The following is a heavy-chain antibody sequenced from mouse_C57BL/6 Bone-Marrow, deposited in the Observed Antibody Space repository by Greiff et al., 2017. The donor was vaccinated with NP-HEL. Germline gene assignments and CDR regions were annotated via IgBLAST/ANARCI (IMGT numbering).Heavy chain of an antibody. CDR1: GFTFSSYG. J-gene: IGHJ4*01. V-gene: IGHV5-6*01. D-gene: IGHD4-1*01. CDR3: ARHPRTGTGDYYAMDY. Sequence: EVHLVESGGDLVKPGGSLKLSCAASGFTFSSYGMSWVRQTPDKRLEWVATISSGGSYTYYPDSVKGRFTISRDNAKNTLYLQMSSLKSEDTAMYYCARHPRTGTGDYYAMDYWGQGTSVTVSS. CDR2: ISSGGSYT.